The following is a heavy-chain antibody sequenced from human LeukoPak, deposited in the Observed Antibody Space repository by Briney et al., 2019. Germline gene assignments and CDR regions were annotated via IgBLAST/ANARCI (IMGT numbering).Heavy chain of an antibody. J-gene: IGHJ4*02. CDR1: GLTFSSYS. CDR2: ISSSSSYI. Sequence: GGSLRLSCAASGLTFSSYSMNWVRQAPGKGLEWVSSISSSSSYIYYADSVKGRFTISRDNAKNSLYLQMNSLRAEDTAAYYCARDGSGYYGSGNFDYWGQGTLVTVSS. D-gene: IGHD3-10*01. CDR3: ARDGSGYYGSGNFDY. V-gene: IGHV3-21*01.